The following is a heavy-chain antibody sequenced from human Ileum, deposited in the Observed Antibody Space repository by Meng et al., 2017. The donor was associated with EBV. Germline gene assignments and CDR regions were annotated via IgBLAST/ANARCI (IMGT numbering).Heavy chain of an antibody. Sequence: LVQSGAEGRKPGASVKLSCKASGYTFTRYPIHWVRQAPGQRPEWMGWINTDNGETEFSQKFQDRVTITRDTSATTAYMELISLRSEDTAVYYCASRPGFNIGPFDFWGQGTLVTVSS. CDR2: INTDNGET. V-gene: IGHV1-3*04. J-gene: IGHJ4*02. D-gene: IGHD3/OR15-3a*01. CDR1: GYTFTRYP. CDR3: ASRPGFNIGPFDF.